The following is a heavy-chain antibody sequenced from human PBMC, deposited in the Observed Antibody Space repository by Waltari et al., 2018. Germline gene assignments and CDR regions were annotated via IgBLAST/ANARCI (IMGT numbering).Heavy chain of an antibody. CDR3: ARAQGGNSDRAFHI. D-gene: IGHD2-21*01. V-gene: IGHV4-38-2*02. Sequence: QVQLQESGPGLVKPSEALSLTCTVSGYSIRSGYFWGWLRQPPGKGLEWIGTIYHTGSTYYSPYLKSRVGISVDTSKNQFSLKLTSVTAADTAVFYCARAQGGNSDRAFHIWGQGTLVTVSS. CDR1: GYSIRSGYF. CDR2: IYHTGST. J-gene: IGHJ3*02.